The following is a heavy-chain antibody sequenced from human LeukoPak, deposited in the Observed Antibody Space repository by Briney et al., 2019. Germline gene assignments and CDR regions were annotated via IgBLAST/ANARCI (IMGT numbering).Heavy chain of an antibody. V-gene: IGHV3-21*01. J-gene: IGHJ4*02. CDR1: GFTFSSYS. Sequence: GGSLRLSCAASGFTFSSYSMNWVRQAPGKGVEWVSSISSSSSYIYYADSVKGRFTISRDNAKNSLYLQMNSLRAEDTAVYYCARDRISGGICYSHWGQGTLVTVSS. CDR2: ISSSSSYI. CDR3: ARDRISGGICYSH. D-gene: IGHD2-15*01.